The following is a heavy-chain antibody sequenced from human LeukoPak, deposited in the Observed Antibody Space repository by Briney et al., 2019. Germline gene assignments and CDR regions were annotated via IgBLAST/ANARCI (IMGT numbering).Heavy chain of an antibody. J-gene: IGHJ4*01. CDR1: GFTFRNSA. CDR2: LSGSGITT. V-gene: IGHV3-23*01. Sequence: PGGSLRLSCAASGFTFRNSAMSWVPQAPGMGLEWVSTLSGSGITTYYADSVKGRFTISRDNSKNTLYLQMNSLRAEDTAVYYCAKGIYSSGWSYFDYWGHGTLVTVSS. D-gene: IGHD6-19*01. CDR3: AKGIYSSGWSYFDY.